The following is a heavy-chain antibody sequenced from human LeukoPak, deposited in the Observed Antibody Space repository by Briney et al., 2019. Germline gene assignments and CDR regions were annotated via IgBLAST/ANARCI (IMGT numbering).Heavy chain of an antibody. CDR2: ISAYNGNT. J-gene: IGHJ5*02. CDR3: AREEGYYDSSGYYYLSP. V-gene: IGHV1-18*01. Sequence: ASVKVSCKASGYTFTSYGISWVRQAPGQGLEWMGWISAYNGNTNYAQKLQGRVTMTTGTSTSTAYMELRSLRSDDTAVYYCAREEGYYDSSGYYYLSPWGQGTLVTVSS. CDR1: GYTFTSYG. D-gene: IGHD3-22*01.